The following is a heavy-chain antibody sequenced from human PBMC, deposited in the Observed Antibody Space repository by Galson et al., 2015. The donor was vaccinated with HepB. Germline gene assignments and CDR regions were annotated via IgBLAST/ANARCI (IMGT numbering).Heavy chain of an antibody. J-gene: IGHJ4*02. CDR1: GFTVSSNF. CDR2: IYNDYT. Sequence: SLRLSCAASGFTVSSNFMSWVRQAPGKGLEWVSVIYNDYTYYSDSVRSRFTISRDTSTNTLYLQMTSLRAEDTAVYYCARAYGSGTYRYFDHWGQGTLVTVSS. CDR3: ARAYGSGTYRYFDH. D-gene: IGHD3-10*01. V-gene: IGHV3-53*01.